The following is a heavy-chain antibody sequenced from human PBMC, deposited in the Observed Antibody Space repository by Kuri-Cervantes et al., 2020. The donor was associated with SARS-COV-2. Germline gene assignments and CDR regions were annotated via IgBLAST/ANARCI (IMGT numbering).Heavy chain of an antibody. CDR3: ARGMSGYSRGQVPFDL. CDR2: ISNSGSSI. J-gene: IGHJ4*01. V-gene: IGHV3-48*03. Sequence: GGSLRLSCVASEFTFSSYEMNWFRQAPGKGLEWVSYISNSGSSIYYADSVKGRFTISRDNAKNSLYLQMNTLRAEDTAVYYCARGMSGYSRGQVPFDLWGHGTLVTVSS. D-gene: IGHD6-19*01. CDR1: EFTFSSYE.